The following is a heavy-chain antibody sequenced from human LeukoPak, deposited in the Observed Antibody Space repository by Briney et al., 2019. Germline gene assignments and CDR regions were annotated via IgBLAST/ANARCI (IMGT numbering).Heavy chain of an antibody. CDR1: GYSFTSYW. CDR2: IDPSDSYT. CDR3: ASSAMGIYFDY. D-gene: IGHD2-2*01. Sequence: GESLKISCKGSGYSFTSYWIAWVRQMPGKGLEWMGRIDPSDSYTNYSPSFQGHVTISADKSISTAYLQWSSLKASDTAMYYCASSAMGIYFDYWGQGTLVTVSS. V-gene: IGHV5-10-1*01. J-gene: IGHJ4*02.